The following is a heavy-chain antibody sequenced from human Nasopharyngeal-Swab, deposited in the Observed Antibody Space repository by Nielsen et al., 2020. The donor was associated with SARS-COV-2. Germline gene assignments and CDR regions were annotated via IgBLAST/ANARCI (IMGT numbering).Heavy chain of an antibody. V-gene: IGHV4-61*01. CDR2: IYYSGST. CDR1: GGSVSSGSYY. J-gene: IGHJ4*02. D-gene: IGHD3-22*01. CDR3: ARGSYYYDSSGPDY. Sequence: GSLRLSCTVSGGSVSSGSYYWSWIRQPPGKGLEWIGYIYYSGSTNYNPSLKSRVTISVDTSKNQFSLKLSSVTAADTAVYYCARGSYYYDSSGPDYRGQGTLVTVSS.